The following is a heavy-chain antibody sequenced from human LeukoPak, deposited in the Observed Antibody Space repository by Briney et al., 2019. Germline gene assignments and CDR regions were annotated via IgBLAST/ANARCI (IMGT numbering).Heavy chain of an antibody. V-gene: IGHV4-30-2*01. J-gene: IGHJ4*02. CDR1: GGSISSGGYY. D-gene: IGHD6-19*01. CDR2: IHHSGSN. Sequence: KASETLSLTCTVSGGSISSGGYYWSWIRQPPVKGLEWIGYIHHSGSNYYNPSLKSRVTISEDTSKNQFSPNLTSVTAADTAAYYCAREGKLMGYSGGLGFIYWGQGTLVTVSS. CDR3: AREGKLMGYSGGLGFIY.